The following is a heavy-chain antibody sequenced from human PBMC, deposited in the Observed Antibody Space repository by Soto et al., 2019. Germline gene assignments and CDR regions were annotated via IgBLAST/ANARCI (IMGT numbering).Heavy chain of an antibody. D-gene: IGHD3-9*01. CDR1: GFSLSTSGVG. Sequence: QITLKESGPTLVKPTQTLTLTCTFSGFSLSTSGVGVGWIRQPPGKALEWLALIYWDDDKRYSPSLKSRLTITKDTSKNQVVLTMTNMDPVDTATYYCAHKMTGYYNCDYWGQGTLVTVSS. CDR3: AHKMTGYYNCDY. CDR2: IYWDDDK. J-gene: IGHJ4*02. V-gene: IGHV2-5*02.